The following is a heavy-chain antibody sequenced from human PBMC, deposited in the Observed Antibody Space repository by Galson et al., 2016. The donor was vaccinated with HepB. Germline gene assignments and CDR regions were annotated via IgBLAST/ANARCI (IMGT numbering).Heavy chain of an antibody. J-gene: IGHJ3*02. CDR2: MYWDDDK. V-gene: IGHV2-5*02. D-gene: IGHD4-17*01. CDR3: AHLFVHYGDSTVSFDI. CDR1: GFSLSTSGVG. Sequence: PALVKPTQTLTLTCTFSGFSLSTSGVGEGWIRQPPGKALDWLALMYWDDDKRYSPSLRSRLTITKDTSKNRVVLTMTNMDPVDTATYYCAHLFVHYGDSTVSFDIWGQGTMVTVSS.